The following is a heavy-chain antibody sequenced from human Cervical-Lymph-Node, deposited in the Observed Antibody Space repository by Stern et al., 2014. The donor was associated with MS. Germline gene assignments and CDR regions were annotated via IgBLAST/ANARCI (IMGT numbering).Heavy chain of an antibody. CDR1: GG. J-gene: IGHJ5*02. Sequence: VQLVQSGAEVKKPGSSVRVSCKASGGISWVRQAPGQGLEWMGGVIPFVGTSNYAQKFQGRVTITADTATNTVYLELNSLRLDDTAVYYCARGGGDNWFDPWGQGTLVTVSS. CDR2: VIPFVGTS. V-gene: IGHV1-69*06. CDR3: ARGGGDNWFDP. D-gene: IGHD3-16*01.